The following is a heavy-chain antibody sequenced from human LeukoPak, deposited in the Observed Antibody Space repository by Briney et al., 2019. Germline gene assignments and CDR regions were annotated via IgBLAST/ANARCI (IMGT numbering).Heavy chain of an antibody. Sequence: GGSLRLSCAASGFTFSSYSMNWVSQAPGKGLEWVSSISSSSSYIYYADSVKGRFTISRDNAKNSLYLQMNSLRAEDTAVYYCARSHPDAFDIWGQGTMVTVSS. CDR3: ARSHPDAFDI. V-gene: IGHV3-21*01. J-gene: IGHJ3*02. CDR2: ISSSSSYI. CDR1: GFTFSSYS.